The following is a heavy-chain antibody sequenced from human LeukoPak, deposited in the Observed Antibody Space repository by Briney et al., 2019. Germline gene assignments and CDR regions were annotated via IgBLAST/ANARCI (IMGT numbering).Heavy chain of an antibody. J-gene: IGHJ4*02. CDR2: IYYSGST. Sequence: SETLSLTCTVSGGSISSSSYYWGWIRQPPGKGLEWIGSIYYSGSTYYNPSLKSRVTISVDTSKNQFSLKLSSVTAADTAVYYCARVPRRYDILTGYYYFDYWGQGTLVTVSS. CDR3: ARVPRRYDILTGYYYFDY. V-gene: IGHV4-39*07. CDR1: GGSISSSSYY. D-gene: IGHD3-9*01.